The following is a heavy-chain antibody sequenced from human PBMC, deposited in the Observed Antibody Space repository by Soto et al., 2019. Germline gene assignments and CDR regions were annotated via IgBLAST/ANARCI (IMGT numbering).Heavy chain of an antibody. CDR1: GGSISSYY. CDR2: IYYSGST. V-gene: IGHV4-59*01. J-gene: IGHJ4*02. CDR3: ARRKYYYDSSGYRYYFDY. D-gene: IGHD3-22*01. Sequence: PSETLSLTCTVSGGSISSYYWSWIRQPPGKGLEWIGYIYYSGSTHYNPSLKSRVTISVDTSKNQFSLKLSSVTAADTAVYYCARRKYYYDSSGYRYYFDYWGQGTLVTVSS.